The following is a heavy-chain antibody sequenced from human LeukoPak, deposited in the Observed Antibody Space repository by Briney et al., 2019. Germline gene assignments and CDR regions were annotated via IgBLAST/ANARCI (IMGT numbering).Heavy chain of an antibody. CDR1: GFTFRSYA. CDR2: ISGSGDST. V-gene: IGHV3-23*01. J-gene: IGHJ4*02. CDR3: ANVYDTSGVRGNY. Sequence: GGSLRLSCAASGFTFRSYAMSWVRQAPGKGLEWVSAISGSGDSTYYADSVKGRFTISRDNSQNTLYLQMNSLRVDDTAVYYCANVYDTSGVRGNYWGQGTLVTVST. D-gene: IGHD3-22*01.